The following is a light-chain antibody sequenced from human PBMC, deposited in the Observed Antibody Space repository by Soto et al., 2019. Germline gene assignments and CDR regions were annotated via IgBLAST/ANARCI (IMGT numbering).Light chain of an antibody. V-gene: IGKV3-15*01. CDR1: QSVSSN. CDR3: QQYNIRPPFP. Sequence: EIVMTQSPATLSVSPGERATLSCRASQSVSSNLAWYQQKPVQAPRLLIYGASTMDTGIPARYSGSGSGTVFPLTISRLQSEDFAVYYCQQYNIRPPFPFGPGTKVDIK. CDR2: GAS. J-gene: IGKJ3*01.